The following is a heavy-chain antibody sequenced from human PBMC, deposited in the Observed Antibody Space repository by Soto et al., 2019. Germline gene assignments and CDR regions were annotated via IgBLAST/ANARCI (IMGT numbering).Heavy chain of an antibody. V-gene: IGHV3-23*01. CDR2: ISGSGGST. J-gene: IGHJ6*02. CDR3: ATGRGVNFYYGMDV. CDR1: GFTFSSYA. D-gene: IGHD3-10*01. Sequence: LRLSCAASGFTFSSYAMSWVRQAPGKGLEWVSAISGSGGSTYYADSVKGRFTISRDNSKNTLYLQMNSLRAEDTAVYYCATGRGVNFYYGMDVWGQGTTVTVSS.